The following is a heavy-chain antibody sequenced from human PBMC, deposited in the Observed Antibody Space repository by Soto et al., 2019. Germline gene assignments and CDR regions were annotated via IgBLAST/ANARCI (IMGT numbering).Heavy chain of an antibody. J-gene: IGHJ6*03. D-gene: IGHD4-17*01. CDR3: ARDADPEYDYGERNYYMDV. CDR1: GYTFTGYY. Sequence: ASVKVSCKASGYTFTGYYMHWVRQAPGQGLEWMGWINPNSGGTNYAQKFQGWVTMTRDTSISTAYMELSRLRSDDTAVYYCARDADPEYDYGERNYYMDVWGKGTTVTVSS. V-gene: IGHV1-2*04. CDR2: INPNSGGT.